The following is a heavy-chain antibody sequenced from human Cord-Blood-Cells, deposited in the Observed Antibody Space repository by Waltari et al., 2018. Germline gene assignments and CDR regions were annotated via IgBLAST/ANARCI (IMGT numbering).Heavy chain of an antibody. CDR2: INHSGST. V-gene: IGHV4-34*01. Sequence: VQLQQWGAGLLKPSETLSLTCAVYGGSFSGYYWSWIRQPPGKGLEWIGEINHSGSTNYNPSLKSRVTISVDTSKNQFSLKLSSVTAADTAVYYCARSSGYSGYDYAFDIWGQGTMVTVSS. CDR3: ARSSGYSGYDYAFDI. D-gene: IGHD5-12*01. J-gene: IGHJ3*02. CDR1: GGSFSGYY.